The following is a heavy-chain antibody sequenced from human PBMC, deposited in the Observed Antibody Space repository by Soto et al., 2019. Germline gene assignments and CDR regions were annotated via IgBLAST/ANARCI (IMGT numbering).Heavy chain of an antibody. V-gene: IGHV2-5*02. J-gene: IGHJ4*02. CDR1: GFSLSTSGVA. CDR2: IYWDDDK. CDR3: AHTEYYYDSSGYYASNDY. Sequence: SGPTLVNPTQTLTLTCSFSGFSLSTSGVAVGWIRQPPGKALEWLALIYWDDDKRYSPSLKSRLTITKDTSKNQVVLTMTNMDPVDTATYYCAHTEYYYDSSGYYASNDYWGQGTLVTVSS. D-gene: IGHD3-22*01.